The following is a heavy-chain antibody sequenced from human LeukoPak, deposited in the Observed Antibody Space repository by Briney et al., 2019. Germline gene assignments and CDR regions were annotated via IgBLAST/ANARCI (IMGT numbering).Heavy chain of an antibody. J-gene: IGHJ4*02. CDR1: GFTFSTSW. V-gene: IGHV3-23*01. CDR3: AKYRSSGWYFDFDY. Sequence: GGSLRLSCAASGFTFSTSWMTWVRQSPGKGLEWVSAISGSGGSTYYADSVKGRFTISRDNSKNTLYLQMNSLRAEDTAVYYCAKYRSSGWYFDFDYWGQGTLVTVSS. CDR2: ISGSGGST. D-gene: IGHD6-19*01.